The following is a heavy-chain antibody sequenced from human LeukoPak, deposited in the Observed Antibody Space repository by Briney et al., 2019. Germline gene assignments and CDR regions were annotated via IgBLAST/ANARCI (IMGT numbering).Heavy chain of an antibody. CDR1: GFTVSSND. J-gene: IGHJ4*02. CDR3: ARVRGITMVRGVINPYYFDY. Sequence: GGSLRLSCAASGFTVSSNDMSWVRQAPGKGLEWVSVIYSGGSTYYADSVKGRFTISRDNSKNTLYLQMNSLRAEDTAVYYCARVRGITMVRGVINPYYFDYWGQGTLVTVSS. D-gene: IGHD3-10*01. V-gene: IGHV3-53*01. CDR2: IYSGGST.